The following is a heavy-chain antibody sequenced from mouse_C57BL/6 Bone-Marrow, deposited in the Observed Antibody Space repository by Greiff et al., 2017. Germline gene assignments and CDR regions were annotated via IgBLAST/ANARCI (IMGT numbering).Heavy chain of an antibody. D-gene: IGHD2-3*01. V-gene: IGHV5-6*01. CDR1: GFTFSSYG. Sequence: EVKLQESGGDLVKPGGSLKLSCAASGFTFSSYGMSWVRQTPDKRLEWVATISSGGSYTYYPDSVKGRFTISRDNAKNTLYLQMSSLKSEDTAMYYCARQTMINFDYWGQGTTLTVSS. J-gene: IGHJ2*01. CDR3: ARQTMINFDY. CDR2: ISSGGSYT.